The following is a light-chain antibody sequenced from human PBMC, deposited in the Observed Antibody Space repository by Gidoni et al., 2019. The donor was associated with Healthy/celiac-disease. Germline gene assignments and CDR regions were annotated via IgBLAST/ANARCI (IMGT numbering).Light chain of an antibody. CDR1: SSNIGAGYD. CDR3: QSYDSSLSGSVV. V-gene: IGLV1-40*01. CDR2: GNS. Sequence: QSVLTPPPSVSGATAQRGTISCTGGSSNIGAGYDLHWYQQLPVTAPKILIYGNSNRPPWVPDRFFASTSGTSASLAITGRQAEDEADYYCQSYDSSLSGSVVFGGGTKLTVL. J-gene: IGLJ2*01.